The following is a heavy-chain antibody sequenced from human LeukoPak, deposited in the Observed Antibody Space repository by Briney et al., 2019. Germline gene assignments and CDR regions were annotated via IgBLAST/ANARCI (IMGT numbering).Heavy chain of an antibody. Sequence: SETLSLTCTVSSGSMSNYYWSWIRQPAGKGLEWIGRIQPSGSTNDNPSLKSRLTMSLDTSKNQFSLKLSSVTAADTAVYYCARGGEGMYSSPSDAFDIWGQGTMVTVSS. J-gene: IGHJ3*02. V-gene: IGHV4-4*07. CDR2: IQPSGST. CDR3: ARGGEGMYSSPSDAFDI. D-gene: IGHD6-13*01. CDR1: SGSMSNYY.